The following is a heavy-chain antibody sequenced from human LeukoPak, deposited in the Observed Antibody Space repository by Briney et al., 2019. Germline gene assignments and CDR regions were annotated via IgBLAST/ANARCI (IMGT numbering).Heavy chain of an antibody. V-gene: IGHV1-18*01. CDR3: ARDHLGANHYFGF. D-gene: IGHD3-16*01. CDR2: ISAYNGNT. Sequence: ASVKVSRKASGYTFTSYDISWVRQAPGQGLEWMGWISAYNGNTNYAQKLQGRVTMATDTSTSTAYMELRSLRSDDTAVYYCARDHLGANHYFGFWGGGTVVSVSS. J-gene: IGHJ4*02. CDR1: GYTFTSYD.